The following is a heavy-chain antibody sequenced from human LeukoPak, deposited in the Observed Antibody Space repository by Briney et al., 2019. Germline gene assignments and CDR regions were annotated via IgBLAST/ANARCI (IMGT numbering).Heavy chain of an antibody. Sequence: GGSLSPSRAASGFTLSGFAMRGVREGPGKRREWVSAIRGSGGSTYYADSVSDRFTISIDNSKNSLYLQMNSRRAEDTAVYYCAKDARQDTWFDPWGQGTLVTVSS. CDR1: GFTLSGFA. J-gene: IGHJ5*02. CDR3: AKDARQDTWFDP. CDR2: IRGSGGST. V-gene: IGHV3-23*01.